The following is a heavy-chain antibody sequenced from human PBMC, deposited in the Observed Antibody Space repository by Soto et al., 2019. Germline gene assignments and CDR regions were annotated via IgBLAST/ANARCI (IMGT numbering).Heavy chain of an antibody. CDR3: ARESRGMGAADAFDI. CDR2: IKQDGSEK. D-gene: IGHD1-26*01. CDR1: GFTFSSYW. J-gene: IGHJ3*02. Sequence: GGSLRLSCAASGFTFSSYWMSWVRQAPGKGLEWVANIKQDGSEKYYVDSVKGRFTISRDNAKNSLYLQMNSLRAEDAAVYCCARESRGMGAADAFDIWGQGTMVTVSS. V-gene: IGHV3-7*01.